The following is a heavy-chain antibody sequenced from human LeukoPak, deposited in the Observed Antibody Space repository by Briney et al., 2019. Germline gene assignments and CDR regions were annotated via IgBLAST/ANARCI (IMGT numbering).Heavy chain of an antibody. V-gene: IGHV3-74*03. CDR3: ARAYGEGWFDP. J-gene: IGHJ5*02. Sequence: PGRSLRLSCAASGFTFSSYWMHWVRQAPGKGLVWVSHINSDGSSIKYADSVKGRFTISRDNAKNTLYLQMNSLRAEDTAVYYCARAYGEGWFDPWGQGTLVTVSS. D-gene: IGHD4-17*01. CDR1: GFTFSSYW. CDR2: INSDGSSI.